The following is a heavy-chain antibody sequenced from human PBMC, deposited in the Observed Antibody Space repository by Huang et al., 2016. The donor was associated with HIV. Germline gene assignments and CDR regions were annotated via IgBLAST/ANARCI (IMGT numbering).Heavy chain of an antibody. D-gene: IGHD2-21*02. Sequence: EVQLVQSGAEMKRPGESLKISCKVSGYSFTRQWIGWVRQMPGKGPELMGIIYPGESDVKYRPTCQGQVTISADNSISTAYLQWKSLKVSDTAMYFCARPPTYSDDGGYYIDAFGVWGRGTMVTVS. CDR2: IYPGESDV. CDR1: GYSFTRQW. V-gene: IGHV5-51*03. CDR3: ARPPTYSDDGGYYIDAFGV. J-gene: IGHJ3*01.